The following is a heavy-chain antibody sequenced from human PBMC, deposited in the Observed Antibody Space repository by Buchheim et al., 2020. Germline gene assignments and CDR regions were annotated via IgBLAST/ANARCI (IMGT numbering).Heavy chain of an antibody. CDR1: GFTFSNYA. J-gene: IGHJ4*02. CDR2: ISGSGGST. Sequence: EVQLLESGGGWVQPGGSLRLSCAASGFTFSNYAMNWVRQAPGKGLEWVSTISGSGGSTYYADSVKGRFTISRDNSKNTLYLQMNSLRAEDTALYYCAKDRGLTSVWYGVSDSWGQGTL. D-gene: IGHD6-19*01. CDR3: AKDRGLTSVWYGVSDS. V-gene: IGHV3-23*01.